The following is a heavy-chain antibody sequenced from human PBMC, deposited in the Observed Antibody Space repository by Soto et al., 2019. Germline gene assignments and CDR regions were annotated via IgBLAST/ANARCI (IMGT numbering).Heavy chain of an antibody. D-gene: IGHD6-19*01. J-gene: IGHJ4*02. CDR1: GFTLSSFA. CDR2: TSSDGSKE. Sequence: PGGSLRLSCAASGFTLSSFAMHWVRQAPGKGLEWVAVTSSDGSKEYYADSVKGRFTISRDNSKNTLYLQMDSLRTDDTAVFYCARAEYTSGWYFMGIDYWGQGILVTVSS. CDR3: ARAEYTSGWYFMGIDY. V-gene: IGHV3-30*04.